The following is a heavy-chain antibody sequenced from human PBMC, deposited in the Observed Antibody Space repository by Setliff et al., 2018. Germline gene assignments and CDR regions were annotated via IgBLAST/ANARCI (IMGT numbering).Heavy chain of an antibody. CDR2: FIPILGAT. Sequence: SVKVSCKSSGGTFSSSGITWVRQAPGQGLQWLGRFIPILGATNYAQNFQGRVTITADEFTSTGYMELRSLRSGDTAVYYCARELRSPYWHLDSWGQGTQVTV. V-gene: IGHV1-69*13. CDR3: ARELRSPYWHLDS. CDR1: GGTFSSSG. J-gene: IGHJ5*01. D-gene: IGHD3-16*01.